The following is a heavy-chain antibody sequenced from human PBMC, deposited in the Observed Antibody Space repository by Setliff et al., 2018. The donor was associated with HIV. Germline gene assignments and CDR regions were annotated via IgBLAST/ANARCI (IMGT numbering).Heavy chain of an antibody. Sequence: GGSLRLSCEGSGFTFSSYEMNWVRQAPGEGLEWLSYIGSAGDRTIYYADSVKGRFTISRDDSKNSLYLQVNSLRAEDTAVYYCVRDQVGGGIDYWGQGTLVTVSS. CDR3: VRDQVGGGIDY. CDR1: GFTFSSYE. V-gene: IGHV3-48*03. D-gene: IGHD6-25*01. CDR2: IGSAGDRTI. J-gene: IGHJ4*02.